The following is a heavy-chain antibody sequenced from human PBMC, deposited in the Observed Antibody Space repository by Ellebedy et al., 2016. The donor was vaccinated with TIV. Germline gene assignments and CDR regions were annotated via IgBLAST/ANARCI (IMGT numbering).Heavy chain of an antibody. CDR2: IRNKIYGGTT. V-gene: IGHV3-49*04. D-gene: IGHD6-19*01. CDR3: TRSSAVAGTWLTPGVDH. CDR1: GFTFRDYA. J-gene: IGHJ4*02. Sequence: GESLKISCAASGFTFRDYAMSWVRQAPGKGLEWVGFIRNKIYGGTTEYAASVKGRFTISRDDSKNIAYLQMNSLKSEDTAVYYCTRSSAVAGTWLTPGVDHWGQGTLVTVSS.